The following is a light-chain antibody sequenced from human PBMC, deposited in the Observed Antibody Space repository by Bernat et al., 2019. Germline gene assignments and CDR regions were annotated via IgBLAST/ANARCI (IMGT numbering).Light chain of an antibody. V-gene: IGKV1-39*01. Sequence: DIQMTQSPSSLSASVGDRVTITCRVSQNIGNYLNWYRQKPGRAPTLLIYAASTLQSGVPSRFSGSGSGTDFTLTISGLQPEDFATYYCQQSYSTLSLISFGPGTKVDF. CDR1: QNIGNY. CDR2: AAS. J-gene: IGKJ3*01. CDR3: QQSYSTLSLIS.